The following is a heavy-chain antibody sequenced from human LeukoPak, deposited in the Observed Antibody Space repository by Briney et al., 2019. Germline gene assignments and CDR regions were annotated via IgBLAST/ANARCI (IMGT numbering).Heavy chain of an antibody. Sequence: GASVKVSCKASGYTFTDYYMHWVRQAPGQGLEWMGWINPNSGGTNYAQKFQGRVTMTRDTSISTAYMELSRLRSDDTAVYYCARGNSLYSGYDYYYYGMDVWGQGTTVTVSS. CDR2: INPNSGGT. CDR1: GYTFTDYY. V-gene: IGHV1-2*02. J-gene: IGHJ6*02. D-gene: IGHD5-12*01. CDR3: ARGNSLYSGYDYYYYGMDV.